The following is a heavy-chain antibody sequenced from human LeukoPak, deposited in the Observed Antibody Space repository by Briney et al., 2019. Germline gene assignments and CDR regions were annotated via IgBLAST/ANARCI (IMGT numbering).Heavy chain of an antibody. D-gene: IGHD4-23*01. V-gene: IGHV3-49*03. J-gene: IGHJ4*02. CDR2: IRSKDHGGTT. CDR1: GFTFGDYA. CDR3: TRDPHYYHGNPHDF. Sequence: GGSLRLSRTASGFTFGDYALSWFRQAPGKGLEWLSFIRSKDHGGTTEYAASVKGRFTISRDDSNSIAYLQMNSLIIEDTAVYFCTRDPHYYHGNPHDFWGQGTRVTVSS.